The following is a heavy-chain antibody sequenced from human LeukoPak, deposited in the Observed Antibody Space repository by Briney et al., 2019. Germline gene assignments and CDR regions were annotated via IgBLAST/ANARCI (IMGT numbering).Heavy chain of an antibody. J-gene: IGHJ4*02. CDR1: GVTFGSVA. Sequence: GVPPIRSCEDSGVTFGSVAMCWVRHAPGKGLEWIAGIFGSGGSPHYADSVKGRFTISRDNSKNTVYLQINSLRAEDTAVYYCGKTTAGYSSGQKPAWPVDYWGQGTLVTVSS. CDR2: IFGSGGSP. V-gene: IGHV3-23*01. CDR3: GKTTAGYSSGQKPAWPVDY. D-gene: IGHD5-18*01.